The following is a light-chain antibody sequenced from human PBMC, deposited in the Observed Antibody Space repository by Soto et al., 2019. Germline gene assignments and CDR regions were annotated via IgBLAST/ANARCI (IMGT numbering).Light chain of an antibody. CDR3: AAWDDGRTAL. J-gene: IGLJ3*02. CDR2: RNN. Sequence: QSVLTQAPSASAAPGQTVTIFCSGSPSNIGANYVFWYQHRPGTAPKLLIDRNNQRPSGVPDRFSGSKSGTSASLAISGLRADDEADYYCAAWDDGRTALFGGGTKLTVL. V-gene: IGLV1-47*01. CDR1: PSNIGANY.